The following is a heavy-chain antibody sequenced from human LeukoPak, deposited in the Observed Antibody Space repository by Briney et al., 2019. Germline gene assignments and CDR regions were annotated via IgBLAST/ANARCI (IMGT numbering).Heavy chain of an antibody. CDR1: GFTFSVYA. V-gene: IGHV3-23*01. Sequence: GGSLRLSCAASGFTFSVYAMSWVRQAPGKGLEWVSAISGSGGSTYHADSVKGRFTISRDNSKNTLYLQMSSLRAEDTAVYYCAKALGYSGYDAVPQGGAVDSWGQGTLVTVSS. CDR2: ISGSGGST. CDR3: AKALGYSGYDAVPQGGAVDS. J-gene: IGHJ4*02. D-gene: IGHD5-12*01.